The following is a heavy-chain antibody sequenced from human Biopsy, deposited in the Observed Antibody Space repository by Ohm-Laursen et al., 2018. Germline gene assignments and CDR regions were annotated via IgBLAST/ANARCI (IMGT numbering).Heavy chain of an antibody. CDR2: NIPILGTG. V-gene: IGHV1-69*06. D-gene: IGHD3-9*01. CDR1: GGTFSNYG. CDR3: ATKLTGYFHH. Sequence: SVKVSCKAPGGTFSNYGVNWVRQTPGQGLEWLGGNIPILGTGNYAQKFQDRVTVAADTSTSTATMELRSLRSDDTAVYYCATKLTGYFHHWGQGTLVIVSS. J-gene: IGHJ1*01.